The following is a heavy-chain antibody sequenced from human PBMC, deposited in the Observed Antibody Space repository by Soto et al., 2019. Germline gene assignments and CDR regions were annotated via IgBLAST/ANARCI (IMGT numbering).Heavy chain of an antibody. CDR3: ARGGGEGVVNLYYFDY. J-gene: IGHJ4*02. CDR1: GGTFSSYT. CDR2: IIPILGIA. V-gene: IGHV1-69*02. Sequence: QVQLVQSGAEVKKPGSSVKVSCKASGGTFSSYTISWVRQAPGQGLEWMGRIIPILGIANYAQKFQGRVTITADKSTSTAYMELSSLRSEDTAVYYCARGGGEGVVNLYYFDYWGQGTLVTVSS. D-gene: IGHD3-3*01.